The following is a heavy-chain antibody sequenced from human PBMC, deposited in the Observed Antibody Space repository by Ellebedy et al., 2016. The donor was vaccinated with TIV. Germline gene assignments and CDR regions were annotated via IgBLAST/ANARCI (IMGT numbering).Heavy chain of an antibody. J-gene: IGHJ4*02. V-gene: IGHV3-23*01. Sequence: GESLKISCAASGFTFSDYYMSWIRQAPGKGLEWVSGISGFEQTTHYADSVEGRFAISRDNSKNTLYLQMNSLRVEDTAVYYCTKDSGFVAALGTGYWGPGTLVTVSS. CDR1: GFTFSDYY. CDR3: TKDSGFVAALGTGY. CDR2: ISGFEQTT. D-gene: IGHD6-13*01.